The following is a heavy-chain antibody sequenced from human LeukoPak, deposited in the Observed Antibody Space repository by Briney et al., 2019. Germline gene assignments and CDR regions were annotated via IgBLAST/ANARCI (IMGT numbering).Heavy chain of an antibody. CDR2: ISYDGSNK. Sequence: PGRSLSLTCAASGYTFSSCYMHWVRQAPGKGLEWVAVISYDGSNKYYADSVKGRFTISRDNSKNTLYLQMNSLRAEDTAVYYCAKWGSSRYYDYWGQGALVTVSS. J-gene: IGHJ4*01. CDR1: GYTFSSCY. D-gene: IGHD6-13*01. CDR3: AKWGSSRYYDY. V-gene: IGHV3-30*18.